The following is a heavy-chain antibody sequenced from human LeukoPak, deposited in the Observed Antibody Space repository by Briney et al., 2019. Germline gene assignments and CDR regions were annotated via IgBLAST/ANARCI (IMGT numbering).Heavy chain of an antibody. CDR3: ARMALGYYDYVWGSPFDY. CDR2: IKQDGSEK. Sequence: GGSLRLSCAAPGFTFSSYWMSWVRQAPGKGLEWVANIKQDGSEKYYVDSVKGRFTISRDNAKNSLYLQMNSLRAEDTAVYYCARMALGYYDYVWGSPFDYWGQGTLVTVSS. J-gene: IGHJ4*02. CDR1: GFTFSSYW. V-gene: IGHV3-7*05. D-gene: IGHD3-16*01.